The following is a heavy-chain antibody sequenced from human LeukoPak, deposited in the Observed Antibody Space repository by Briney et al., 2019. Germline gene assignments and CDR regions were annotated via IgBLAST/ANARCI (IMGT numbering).Heavy chain of an antibody. Sequence: GGSLRLSCAASGFTFSSYAMHWVRQAPGKGLEWVAVISYDGSNKYYADSVKGRFTISRDNSKNTLYLQMNSLRAEDTAVYYCACEGRYSSRVGYYYYGMDVWGQGTTVTVSS. V-gene: IGHV3-30-3*01. J-gene: IGHJ6*02. CDR3: ACEGRYSSRVGYYYYGMDV. D-gene: IGHD6-13*01. CDR1: GFTFSSYA. CDR2: ISYDGSNK.